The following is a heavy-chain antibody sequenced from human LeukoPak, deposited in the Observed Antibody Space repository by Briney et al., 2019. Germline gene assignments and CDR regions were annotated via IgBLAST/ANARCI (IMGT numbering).Heavy chain of an antibody. D-gene: IGHD6-13*01. V-gene: IGHV4-39*01. CDR3: ARQGRASLKRRSFDY. CDR1: GASINSSTSY. Sequence: PSETLSLTCSVSGASINSSTSYWGWIRQPPGKGLEWIGNIYYSGTTYYSPSLRSRLTISVDASKSQFSLILSSVTAADTAVYYCARQGRASLKRRSFDYWGQGALVTVPS. J-gene: IGHJ4*02. CDR2: IYYSGTT.